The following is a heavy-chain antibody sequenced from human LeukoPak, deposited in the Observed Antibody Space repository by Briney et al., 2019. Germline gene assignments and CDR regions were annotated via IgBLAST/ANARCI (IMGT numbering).Heavy chain of an antibody. CDR2: LSSGGDAI. CDR3: VRDRKRANYYYGLDV. CDR1: EFTFSTYD. D-gene: IGHD6-25*01. J-gene: IGHJ6*02. V-gene: IGHV3-48*03. Sequence: GGSLRLSCTASEFTFSTYDLNWVRQAPGKGLEWVSYLSSGGDAIYYADSVKGRFTISRDNANNSLYLQMNSLRAEDTAVYYCVRDRKRANYYYGLDVWGPGTTVTVSS.